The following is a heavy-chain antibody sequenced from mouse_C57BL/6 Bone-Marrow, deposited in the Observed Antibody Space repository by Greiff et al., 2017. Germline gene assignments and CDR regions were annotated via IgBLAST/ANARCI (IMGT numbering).Heavy chain of an antibody. CDR3: ARGGKTGFAY. V-gene: IGHV5-16*01. D-gene: IGHD4-1*01. J-gene: IGHJ3*01. Sequence: DVKLVESEGGLVQPGSSMKLSCTASGFTFSDYYMAWVRQVPEKGLEWVANINYDGSSTYYLDSLKSRFIISRDNAKNILYLQMSSLKSEDTATYYCARGGKTGFAYWGQGTLVTVSA. CDR2: INYDGSST. CDR1: GFTFSDYY.